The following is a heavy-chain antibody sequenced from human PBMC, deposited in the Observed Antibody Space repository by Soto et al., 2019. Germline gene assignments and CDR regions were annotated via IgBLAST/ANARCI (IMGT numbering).Heavy chain of an antibody. CDR3: ASTPRTSIAAPGAFDY. CDR1: GGSIISSSYC. J-gene: IGHJ4*02. CDR2: IYYSGST. Sequence: SEILSLTRTVSGGSIISSSYCWGWIHQTPGKGLEWIGYIYYSGSTNYNPSLKSRVTISVDTSKNQFSLKLSSVTAADTAVYYCASTPRTSIAAPGAFDYWGQGTLVTVSS. V-gene: IGHV4-39*07. D-gene: IGHD6-6*01.